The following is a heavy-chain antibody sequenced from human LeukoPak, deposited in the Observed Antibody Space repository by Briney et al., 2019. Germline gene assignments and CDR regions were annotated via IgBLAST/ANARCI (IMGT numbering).Heavy chain of an antibody. D-gene: IGHD2-2*02. J-gene: IGHJ4*02. CDR2: IRYDGSTK. CDR1: GFTFSTYG. Sequence: GGSLRLSCAASGFTFSTYGMHWVRQAPGKGLEWVAFIRYDGSTKYYADSVKGRFTMSRDNSKNTLYLQMNSLSAEDTALYFCAKGYCTGTSCYTGLDYWGQGTLVTVSS. CDR3: AKGYCTGTSCYTGLDY. V-gene: IGHV3-30*02.